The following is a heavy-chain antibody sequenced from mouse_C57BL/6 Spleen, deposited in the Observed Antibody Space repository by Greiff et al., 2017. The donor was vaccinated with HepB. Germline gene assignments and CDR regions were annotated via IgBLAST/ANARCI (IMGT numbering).Heavy chain of an antibody. CDR1: GFTFSSYA. D-gene: IGHD1-1*01. CDR2: ISDGGSYT. J-gene: IGHJ1*03. Sequence: EVQRVESGGGLVKPGGSLKLSCAASGFTFSSYAMSWVRQTPEKRLEWVATISDGGSYTYYPDNVKGRFTISRDNAKNNLYLQMSHLKSEDTAMYYCARDKAYYYGSSGYFDVWGTGTTVTVSS. CDR3: ARDKAYYYGSSGYFDV. V-gene: IGHV5-4*01.